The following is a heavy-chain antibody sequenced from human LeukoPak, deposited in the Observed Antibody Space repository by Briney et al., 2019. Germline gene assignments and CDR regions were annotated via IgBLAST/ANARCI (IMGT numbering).Heavy chain of an antibody. Sequence: GGSLRLSCGGSGYPLSSYTMNWVRPAPGEGLEWVSSITSSGSYIYYSDSAKGRFTISRDNANNSLYLQMNSLGAEDTAVYYCARALTFDSSGYSACPNWGQGTLVTVSS. CDR2: ITSSGSYI. CDR1: GYPLSSYT. D-gene: IGHD3-22*01. V-gene: IGHV3-21*01. CDR3: ARALTFDSSGYSACPN. J-gene: IGHJ4*02.